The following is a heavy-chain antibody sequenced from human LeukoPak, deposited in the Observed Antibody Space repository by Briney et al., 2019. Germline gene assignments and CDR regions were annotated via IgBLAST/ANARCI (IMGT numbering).Heavy chain of an antibody. V-gene: IGHV3-30*04. CDR2: ISYDGSNK. CDR1: GFTFSSYA. J-gene: IGHJ5*02. Sequence: GGSLRLSCAASGFTFSSYAMHWVRQAPGKGLEWVAVISYDGSNKYYADSVKGRFTISRDNSKNTLYLQMNSLRAEDTAVYYCARIEVLNWFDPWGQGTLVTVSS. CDR3: ARIEVLNWFDP. D-gene: IGHD3-10*01.